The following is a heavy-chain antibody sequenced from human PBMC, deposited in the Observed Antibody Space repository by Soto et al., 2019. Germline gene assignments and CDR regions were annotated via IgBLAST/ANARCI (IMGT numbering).Heavy chain of an antibody. J-gene: IGHJ4*02. CDR1: GGSSSAYY. CDR2: IHHSGST. V-gene: IGHV4-59*08. Sequence: SETLSLTCTVSGGSSSAYYGSWIRQPPGKGLEWIGYIHHSGSTNYNPSLRSRVTISVDTSENQFSLNLGSVTAEDTAVYYCARLTSGWYSYWGPGTLVTVSS. D-gene: IGHD6-19*01. CDR3: ARLTSGWYSY.